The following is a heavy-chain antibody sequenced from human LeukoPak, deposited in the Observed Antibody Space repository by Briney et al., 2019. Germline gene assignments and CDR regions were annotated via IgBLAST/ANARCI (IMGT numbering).Heavy chain of an antibody. Sequence: GGSLRLSCAASGFTFDDYTMHWVRQVPGKGLEWVSLVSWDGGSTYYADSAKGRFIISRDNSKNSLYLQMNSLRTEDSALYYCATGGDTVMVGFDYWGQGTLVTVSS. CDR2: VSWDGGST. CDR1: GFTFDDYT. CDR3: ATGGDTVMVGFDY. J-gene: IGHJ4*02. V-gene: IGHV3-43*01. D-gene: IGHD5-18*01.